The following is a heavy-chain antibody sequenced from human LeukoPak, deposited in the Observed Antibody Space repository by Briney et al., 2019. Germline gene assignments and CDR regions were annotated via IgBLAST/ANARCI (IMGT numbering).Heavy chain of an antibody. D-gene: IGHD3-22*01. J-gene: IGHJ4*02. CDR1: GGSISSYF. CDR3: ARDPGPYYYDSSGYSSFHYFNS. V-gene: IGHV4-59*01. CDR2: IYYSANT. Sequence: SETLSLTCTVSGGSISSYFWSWIRQPPGKGLEWIGYIYYSANTNYNPSLKSRVTISVDTSKNQFSLKLTSVTAADTAVYYCARDPGPYYYDSSGYSSFHYFNSWGQGTLVTVSS.